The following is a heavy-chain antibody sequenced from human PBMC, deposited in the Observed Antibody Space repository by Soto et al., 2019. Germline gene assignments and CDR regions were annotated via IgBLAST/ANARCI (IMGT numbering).Heavy chain of an antibody. CDR3: AKTDGYEVEY. CDR1: GYSFVSYW. J-gene: IGHJ4*02. Sequence: GESLKISCKGSGYSFVSYWIAWVRQMPGKGLEWMGSIYPGDSDTTYSPSIQGQVTNPADKSSTTVYLQWNTLKASDTAMYHCAKTDGYEVEYWGQGTQVTVSS. CDR2: IYPGDSDT. V-gene: IGHV5-51*01. D-gene: IGHD5-18*01.